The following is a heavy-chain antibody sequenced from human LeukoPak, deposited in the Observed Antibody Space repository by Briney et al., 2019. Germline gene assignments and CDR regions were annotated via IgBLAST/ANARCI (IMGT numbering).Heavy chain of an antibody. D-gene: IGHD6-19*01. CDR3: ARDRSLGIAVAGLFDY. Sequence: GGSLRLSCSASGFIFSIYVMHWVRQAPGKGLEWVAVISYDGSNKYYADSVKGRFTISRDNSKNTLYLQMNSLRAEDTAVYYCARDRSLGIAVAGLFDYWGQGTLVTVSS. V-gene: IGHV3-30*19. J-gene: IGHJ4*02. CDR2: ISYDGSNK. CDR1: GFIFSIYV.